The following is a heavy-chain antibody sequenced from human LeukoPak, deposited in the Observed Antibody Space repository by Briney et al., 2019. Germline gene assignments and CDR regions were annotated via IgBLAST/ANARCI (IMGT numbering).Heavy chain of an antibody. CDR1: GFTFSNYW. CDR2: ISGSGGST. D-gene: IGHD6-19*01. V-gene: IGHV3-23*01. CDR3: AKDRSLKHWLVRDELDY. Sequence: PGGSLRLSCAASGFTFSNYWMHRVRQAPGKGLEWVSAISGSGGSTYYADSVKGRFTISRDNSKNTLYLQMNSLRAEDTAVYYCAKDRSLKHWLVRDELDYWGQGTLVTVSS. J-gene: IGHJ4*02.